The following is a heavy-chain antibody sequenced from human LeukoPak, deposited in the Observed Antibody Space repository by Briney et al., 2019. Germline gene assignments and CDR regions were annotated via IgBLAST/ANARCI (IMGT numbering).Heavy chain of an antibody. Sequence: SRTLSLTCAISGDSVSSNSATWNWIRQSPSRGLEWLGGTYYRSKWYNDYALSVKSRITINPDTSKNQFSLQLNSVTPEDTAVYYCARDLAGFGGYSYGMVDYWGQGTLVTVSS. J-gene: IGHJ4*02. D-gene: IGHD5-18*01. CDR1: GDSVSSNSAT. CDR3: ARDLAGFGGYSYGMVDY. CDR2: TYYRSKWYN. V-gene: IGHV6-1*01.